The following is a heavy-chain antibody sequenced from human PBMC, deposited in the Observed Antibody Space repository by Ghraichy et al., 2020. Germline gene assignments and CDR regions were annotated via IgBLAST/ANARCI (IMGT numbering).Heavy chain of an antibody. Sequence: GGSLRLSCAASGFTFDDYIMHWVRQVPGKGLEWISLISWDGGTAYYADSVKGRFTTSRDNGKNSLYLHMDILTTDDTGFYYCAKDVGGSWPRQGEYFHHWGQGTLVTVSS. J-gene: IGHJ1*01. V-gene: IGHV3-43*01. D-gene: IGHD6-13*01. CDR1: GFTFDDYI. CDR3: AKDVGGSWPRQGEYFHH. CDR2: ISWDGGTA.